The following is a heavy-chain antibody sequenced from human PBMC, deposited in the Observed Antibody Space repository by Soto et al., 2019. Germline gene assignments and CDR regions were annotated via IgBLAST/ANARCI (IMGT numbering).Heavy chain of an antibody. CDR2: ICYDGSDK. D-gene: IGHD3-16*01. CDR1: GFTFSGFG. CDR3: AFGNLSYYFDC. J-gene: IGHJ4*02. Sequence: QVQLVESGGGVVQPGRSLRLSCAASGFTFSGFGMHWVRQAPGKGLEWVAIICYDGSDKYYADSVKGRFTISRDNSKITLYLQMNSLRAEDTAVYHCAFGNLSYYFDCWGQGTPVTVSS. V-gene: IGHV3-33*01.